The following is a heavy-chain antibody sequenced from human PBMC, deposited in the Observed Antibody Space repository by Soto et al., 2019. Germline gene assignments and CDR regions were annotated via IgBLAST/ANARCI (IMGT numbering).Heavy chain of an antibody. CDR3: ASRGSGSYYDY. V-gene: IGHV3-23*01. CDR2: IGGSGGST. J-gene: IGHJ4*02. Sequence: VQLLGSGGGLVQPGGSLRLSCAASGFTFRSYAMRWVRQAPGKGLEWVSAIGGSGGSTYYADSVKGLFTISRDNSKNTPYLQMISLRAEDTAVYYCASRGSGSYYDYWGQGTLVTVSS. D-gene: IGHD1-26*01. CDR1: GFTFRSYA.